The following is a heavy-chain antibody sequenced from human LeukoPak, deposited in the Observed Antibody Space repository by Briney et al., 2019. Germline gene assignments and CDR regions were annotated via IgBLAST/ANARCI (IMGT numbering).Heavy chain of an antibody. CDR3: AKDHRRGFIYCSGGSCQPDYFDY. J-gene: IGHJ4*02. Sequence: PGGSLRLSCAASGFTFSSYSMNWVRQAPGKGLEWVSAISGSGGSTYYADSVKGRFTISRDNSKNTLYLQMNSLRAEDTAVYYCAKDHRRGFIYCSGGSCQPDYFDYWGQGTLVTVSS. V-gene: IGHV3-23*01. CDR1: GFTFSSYS. CDR2: ISGSGGST. D-gene: IGHD2-15*01.